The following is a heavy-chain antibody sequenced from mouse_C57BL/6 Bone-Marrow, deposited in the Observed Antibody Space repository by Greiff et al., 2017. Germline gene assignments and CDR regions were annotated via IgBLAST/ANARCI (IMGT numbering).Heavy chain of an antibody. CDR1: GFTFSNYW. J-gene: IGHJ2*01. CDR3: TEEGLDY. V-gene: IGHV6-3*01. Sequence: EVQLQQSGGGLVQPGGSMKLSCVASGFTFSNYWMNWVRQSPEKGLEWVAQIRLKSDNYATHYAESVKGRFTISRDDSKSSVYLQMNSLRAEDTGIYYCTEEGLDYWGQGTTLTVSS. CDR2: IRLKSDNYAT.